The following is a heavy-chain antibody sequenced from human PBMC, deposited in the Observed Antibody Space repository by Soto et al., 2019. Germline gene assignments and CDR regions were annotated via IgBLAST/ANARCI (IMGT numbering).Heavy chain of an antibody. D-gene: IGHD2-2*01. J-gene: IGHJ6*02. CDR3: ARHVPYCSDTSRCAYGMDV. V-gene: IGHV4-59*08. CDR1: GGSISSYY. CDR2: SYYSGST. Sequence: QVQLQESGPGLVKPSETLSLTCTVSGGSISSYYWSWIRQPPGKGLEWIGYSYYSGSTNYSPSLMSPVTISVVTSKNQFSLKLSSVTAADTAVYYCARHVPYCSDTSRCAYGMDVWGQGTTVTVSS.